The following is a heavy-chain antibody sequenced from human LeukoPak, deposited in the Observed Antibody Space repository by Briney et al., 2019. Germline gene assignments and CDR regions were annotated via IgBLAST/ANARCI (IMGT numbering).Heavy chain of an antibody. Sequence: GESLRISCKGSGYSFASYWISWVGQMPGKGLEWMGRIDASDSYTNYSPSFQGHVTISADKSISTAYLQWSSLKASDTAMYYCARTPPTCSSSWVDYWGQGTLVTVSS. CDR3: ARTPPTCSSSWVDY. V-gene: IGHV5-10-1*01. CDR2: IDASDSYT. CDR1: GYSFASYW. J-gene: IGHJ4*02. D-gene: IGHD6-13*01.